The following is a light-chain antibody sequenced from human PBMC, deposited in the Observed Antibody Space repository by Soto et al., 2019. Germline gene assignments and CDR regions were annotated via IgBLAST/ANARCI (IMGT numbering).Light chain of an antibody. V-gene: IGLV1-44*01. Sequence: QSVLTQPPSASGTPGQRVTISCSGSGSSIGTNTVNWYRQLPGTAPKLLIYSNNQRPSGVPDRFSGSKSGTSASLAISGLQSEDEADYYCAAWDDSLNGYVFGTGTKVTVL. J-gene: IGLJ1*01. CDR3: AAWDDSLNGYV. CDR1: GSSIGTNT. CDR2: SNN.